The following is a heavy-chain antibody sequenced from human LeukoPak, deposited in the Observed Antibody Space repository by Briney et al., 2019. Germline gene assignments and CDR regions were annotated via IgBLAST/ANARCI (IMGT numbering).Heavy chain of an antibody. CDR2: ISYDGSNK. CDR1: GFTFSSYA. CDR3: ARARIAAAVPNWFDP. D-gene: IGHD6-13*01. Sequence: GRSLRLSCAASGFTFSSYAMHWVRQAPGKGLEWVAVISYDGSNKYYADSVKGRFTISRDNSENTLYLQMNSLRAEDTAVYYCARARIAAAVPNWFDPWGQGTLVTVSS. J-gene: IGHJ5*02. V-gene: IGHV3-30*04.